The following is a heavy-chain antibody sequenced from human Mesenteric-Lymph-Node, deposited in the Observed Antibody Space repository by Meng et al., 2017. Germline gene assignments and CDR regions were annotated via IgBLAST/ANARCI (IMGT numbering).Heavy chain of an antibody. J-gene: IGHJ4*02. D-gene: IGHD1-26*01. Sequence: SVKVSCKASGYTFTGYYMHWVRQAPGQGLEWMGGIIPIFGTANYAQKFQGRVTITADKSTSTAYMELSSLRSEDTAVYYCARAPNHGGSYVIKWGQGTLVTVSS. CDR1: GYTFTGYY. CDR3: ARAPNHGGSYVIK. V-gene: IGHV1-69*06. CDR2: IIPIFGTA.